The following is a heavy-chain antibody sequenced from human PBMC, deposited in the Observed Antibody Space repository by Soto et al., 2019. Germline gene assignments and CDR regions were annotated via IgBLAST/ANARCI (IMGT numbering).Heavy chain of an antibody. CDR2: IYPGDSDT. CDR1: GYSFTSHW. Sequence: GGSLKISCKGSGYSFTSHWIGWVRQMPGKGLEWMGIIYPGDSDTRYSPSFQGQVTISADKSISTAYLQWSSLKASDTAMYYCARQARSNYYYYYYMDVWGKGTTVTVSS. J-gene: IGHJ6*03. CDR3: ARQARSNYYYYYYMDV. D-gene: IGHD4-4*01. V-gene: IGHV5-51*01.